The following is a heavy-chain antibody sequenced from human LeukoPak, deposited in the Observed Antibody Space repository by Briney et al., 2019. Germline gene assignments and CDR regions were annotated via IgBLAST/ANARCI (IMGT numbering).Heavy chain of an antibody. D-gene: IGHD6-19*01. CDR2: IYYSGST. CDR3: ARVQGYSSGWVRFDY. J-gene: IGHJ4*02. V-gene: IGHV4-59*01. CDR1: GGSISSYY. Sequence: SETLSLTYTVSGGSISSYYWSWIRQPPGKGLEWIGYIYYSGSTNYNPSLKSRVTISVDTSKNQFSLKLSSVTAADTAVYYCARVQGYSSGWVRFDYWGQGTLVTVSS.